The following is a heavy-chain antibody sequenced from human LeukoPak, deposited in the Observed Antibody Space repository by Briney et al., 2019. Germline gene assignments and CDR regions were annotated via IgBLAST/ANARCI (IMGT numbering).Heavy chain of an antibody. CDR1: GGSINY. D-gene: IGHD3-3*01. CDR3: ARDTDTIFFDY. J-gene: IGHJ4*02. Sequence: SETLSLTCTVSGGSINYWSWIRQPAGKGLEWIGRIYTSGSTNYNPSLKSRVTISVDTSKNQFSLKLSSVTAADTAVYYCARDTDTIFFDYWGQGTLVTVSS. CDR2: IYTSGST. V-gene: IGHV4-4*07.